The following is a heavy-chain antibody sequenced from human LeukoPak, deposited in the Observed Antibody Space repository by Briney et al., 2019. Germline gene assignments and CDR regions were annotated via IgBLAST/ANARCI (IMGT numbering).Heavy chain of an antibody. Sequence: GGSLRLSCAASGFTFDDYGMSWVRQAPGQGLEWVSGINWNGGSTGYADSVKGRFTISRDNAKNSLYLQMNSLRAEDTALYYCARDTRVYYYDSSGFMDVWGKGTTVTVSS. D-gene: IGHD3-22*01. CDR1: GFTFDDYG. V-gene: IGHV3-20*04. J-gene: IGHJ6*03. CDR3: ARDTRVYYYDSSGFMDV. CDR2: INWNGGST.